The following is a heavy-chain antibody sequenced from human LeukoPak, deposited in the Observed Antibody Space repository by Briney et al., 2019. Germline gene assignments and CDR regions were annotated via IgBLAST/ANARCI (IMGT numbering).Heavy chain of an antibody. CDR2: ISRMSSTI. CDR1: GLTFSSYS. D-gene: IGHD3-10*02. CDR3: AELVITMIGGV. Sequence: GGCLRLSCAVSGLTFSSYSMKWVRQAPGRVLGWDSYISRMSSTISDAGSVEGRFTISRDNAKNSLYLQMNSLRAEGTAVYYCAELVITMIGGVWGKGTTVTISS. V-gene: IGHV3-48*01. J-gene: IGHJ6*04.